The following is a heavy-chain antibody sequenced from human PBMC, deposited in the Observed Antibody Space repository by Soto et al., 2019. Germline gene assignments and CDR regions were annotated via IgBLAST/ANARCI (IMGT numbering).Heavy chain of an antibody. CDR1: GFTFSSYG. CDR3: AKDQVVPAATPYYYYYYGMDV. J-gene: IGHJ6*02. CDR2: ISYDGSNK. D-gene: IGHD2-2*01. V-gene: IGHV3-30*18. Sequence: PGGSLRLSCAASGFTFSSYGMHWVRQAPGKGLEWVAVISYDGSNKYYADSVKGRFTISRDNSKNTLYLQMNSLRAEDTAVYYCAKDQVVPAATPYYYYYYGMDVWGQGTTVTV.